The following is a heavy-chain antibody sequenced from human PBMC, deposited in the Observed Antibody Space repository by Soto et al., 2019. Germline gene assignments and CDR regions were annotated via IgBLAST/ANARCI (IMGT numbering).Heavy chain of an antibody. Sequence: SITRALCSDCMYIYFCALILQPPGKRLEWIGYISYSGSTDYNPSLKSRVTISGDTSKNQFSLKVSSVTAADTAVYYCARGTSWQLPFGYRGQPLLGTVSS. D-gene: IGHD6-6*01. J-gene: IGHJ4*02. V-gene: IGHV4-59*01. CDR2: ISYSGST. CDR1: SDCMYIYF. CDR3: ARGTSWQLPFGY.